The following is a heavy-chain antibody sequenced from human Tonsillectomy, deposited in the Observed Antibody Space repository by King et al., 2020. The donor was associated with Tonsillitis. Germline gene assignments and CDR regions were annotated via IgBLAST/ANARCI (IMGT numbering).Heavy chain of an antibody. CDR3: TRSEVQWLIQDY. V-gene: IGHV3-74*01. J-gene: IGHJ4*02. CDR1: GFTFRTYW. Sequence: VQLVESGGGLVQPGGSLRLSCAASGFTFRTYWMHWVRQVPGKGLVWVARMNIDGSSTSYADSVKGRFTISRDNAKNTLYLQMSSLRAEDTAVYYCTRSEVQWLIQDYWGQGTLVTVSS. D-gene: IGHD6-19*01. CDR2: MNIDGSST.